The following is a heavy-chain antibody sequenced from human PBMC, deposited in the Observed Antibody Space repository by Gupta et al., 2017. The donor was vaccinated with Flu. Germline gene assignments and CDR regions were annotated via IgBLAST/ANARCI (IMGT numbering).Heavy chain of an antibody. CDR3: ARGLNFDY. V-gene: IGHV3-33*01. Sequence: GMHWVRQAPGKGLEWVAVIWYDGSNKYYADSVKGRFTISRDNSKNTLYLQMNNLRAEDTAVYYCARGLNFDYWGQGTLVTVSS. J-gene: IGHJ4*02. D-gene: IGHD3-22*01. CDR2: IWYDGSNK. CDR1: G.